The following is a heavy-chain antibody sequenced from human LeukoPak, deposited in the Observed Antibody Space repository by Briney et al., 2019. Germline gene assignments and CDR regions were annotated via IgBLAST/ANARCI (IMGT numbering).Heavy chain of an antibody. CDR1: GYTFTSYG. V-gene: IGHV1-18*01. Sequence: ASVKVSCKASGYTFTSYGISWVRQAPGQGLEWMGWISAYNGNTNYAQKLQGRVTMTTDTSTSTAYMELRSLRSDDTAVYYCARADLGNDRPHYYYYGMDVWGQGTTVTVSS. D-gene: IGHD1-1*01. CDR2: ISAYNGNT. CDR3: ARADLGNDRPHYYYYGMDV. J-gene: IGHJ6*02.